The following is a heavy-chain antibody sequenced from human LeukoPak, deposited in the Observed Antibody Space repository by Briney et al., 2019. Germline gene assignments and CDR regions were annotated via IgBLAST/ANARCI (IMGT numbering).Heavy chain of an antibody. D-gene: IGHD6-19*01. J-gene: IGHJ4*02. CDR2: MNPNSGNT. V-gene: IGHV1-8*01. CDR1: GYTFTSYD. CDR3: ARPYTSGWHRLFDS. Sequence: GASVTVSCKASGYTFTSYDINWVRQATGQGLEWMGWMNPNSGNTGYAQKFQGRVTMNRRTSISTAYMELSSLRSEDTAVYYCARPYTSGWHRLFDSWGQGTLVTVSS.